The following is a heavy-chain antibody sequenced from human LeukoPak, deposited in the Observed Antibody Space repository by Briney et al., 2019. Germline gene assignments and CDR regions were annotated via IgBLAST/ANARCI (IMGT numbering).Heavy chain of an antibody. J-gene: IGHJ3*01. CDR3: ARRQLGPRLWDAFDV. V-gene: IGHV3-48*04. D-gene: IGHD7-27*01. Sequence: PGRSLRLSCAASGFTFSIYTMNWVRQAPGKGLEWVAYISSTSVSIDYADSVKGRFSISRDNAKNSLYLQINSLRAEDTAVYYCARRQLGPRLWDAFDVWGQGTVVTVSS. CDR2: ISSTSVSI. CDR1: GFTFSIYT.